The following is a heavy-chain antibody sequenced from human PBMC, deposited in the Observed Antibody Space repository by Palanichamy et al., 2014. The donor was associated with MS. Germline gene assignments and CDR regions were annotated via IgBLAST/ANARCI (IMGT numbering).Heavy chain of an antibody. CDR1: GFSFSSYW. J-gene: IGHJ4*02. Sequence: EVQLVESGGGLVQPGGSLRLSCAASGFSFSSYWMAWVRQAPGKGLEWVASIKQDGSEKYYADSAKGRFTISRDNAKNSLYLQMNSLTAVDTAVYYCARDSRTKGGDYWGQGTLVTVSS. D-gene: IGHD1-14*01. CDR2: IKQDGSEK. CDR3: ARDSRTKGGDY. V-gene: IGHV3-7*03.